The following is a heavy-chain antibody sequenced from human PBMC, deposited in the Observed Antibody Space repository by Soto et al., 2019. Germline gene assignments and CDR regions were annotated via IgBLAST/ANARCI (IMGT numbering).Heavy chain of an antibody. V-gene: IGHV1-69*13. Sequence: AASVKVSCKASGGTFSSYAISWVRQAPGQGLEWMGGIIPIFGTANYAQKFQGRVTITADESTSTAYMELSSLRSEDTAVYYCARDRWGLLRKTRTIYYYGMDVWGQGTTVTVSS. CDR3: ARDRWGLLRKTRTIYYYGMDV. J-gene: IGHJ6*02. CDR1: GGTFSSYA. D-gene: IGHD3-22*01. CDR2: IIPIFGTA.